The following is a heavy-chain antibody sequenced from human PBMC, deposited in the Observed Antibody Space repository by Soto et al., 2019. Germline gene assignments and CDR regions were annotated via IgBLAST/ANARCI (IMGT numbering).Heavy chain of an antibody. CDR1: GSTFSGSA. V-gene: IGHV3-73*01. J-gene: IGHJ4*02. CDR2: IRSKANSYTT. CDR3: TSPSEGIIFGY. D-gene: IGHD1-20*01. Sequence: GSLGLSCAASGSTFSGSAMHWVRQASGKGLEWVGRIRSKANSYTTAYAASVKGRFTISRDDSKNTAYLQMNSLKTEDTAVYYCTSPSEGIIFGYWGQGTLVTVSS.